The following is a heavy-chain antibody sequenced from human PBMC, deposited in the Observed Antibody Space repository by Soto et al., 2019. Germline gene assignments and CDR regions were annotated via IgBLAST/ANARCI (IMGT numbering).Heavy chain of an antibody. Sequence: QAQLVQSGAELKKPGASLKVSCQAGGYTFADYGISWVRQAPGQGLEWMGWIGPYNGNTNYAQNLQDRVTMTTDTSTNTAYMELRSLRSDDTALYYCARCYCSVGSCYTCWHFDLWGRGTLLTVSS. CDR3: ARCYCSVGSCYTCWHFDL. CDR2: IGPYNGNT. CDR1: GYTFADYG. D-gene: IGHD2-15*01. J-gene: IGHJ2*01. V-gene: IGHV1-18*01.